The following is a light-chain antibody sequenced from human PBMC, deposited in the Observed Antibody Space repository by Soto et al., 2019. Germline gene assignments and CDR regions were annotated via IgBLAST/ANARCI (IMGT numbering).Light chain of an antibody. CDR2: DAS. Sequence: DIQVTQSPSTLSASVGDRVTITCGASQSIGTWLAWYQQKLGKATKLLIFDASTLESGVPSRFSGSGSGTDFTLTISSLQPDDFATYYCQQYSDSSGAFGQGTKVDI. V-gene: IGKV1-5*01. CDR3: QQYSDSSGA. J-gene: IGKJ1*01. CDR1: QSIGTW.